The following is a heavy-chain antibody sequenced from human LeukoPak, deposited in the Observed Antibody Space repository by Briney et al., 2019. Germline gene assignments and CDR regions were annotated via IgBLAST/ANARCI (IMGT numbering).Heavy chain of an antibody. D-gene: IGHD3-10*01. V-gene: IGHV3-23*01. J-gene: IGHJ4*02. CDR2: INGSGGNT. CDR3: AKLNYYGSFDY. Sequence: GGSLRLSCTASGFTFTDYAVSWVRQAPGKGLEWVSLINGSGGNTYYADSVKGRFTISRDNSKHTLYLQMSSLRAEDTAIYYCAKLNYYGSFDYWGQGTLVTVSS. CDR1: GFTFTDYA.